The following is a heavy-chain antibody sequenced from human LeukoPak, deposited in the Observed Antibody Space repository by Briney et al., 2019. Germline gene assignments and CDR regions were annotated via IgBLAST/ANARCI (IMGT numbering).Heavy chain of an antibody. Sequence: GMSLRLSCAASGFTFRGSGMHWVRQAPGKGLEWVAIIWSDGSNKYYTDSVKGRFTISRDNSKNTLHLQMNSLRAEDTAVYYCARDFSYYGSGSYYFDYWGQGTLVTVSS. CDR2: IWSDGSNK. V-gene: IGHV3-33*01. CDR1: GFTFRGSG. D-gene: IGHD3-10*01. CDR3: ARDFSYYGSGSYYFDY. J-gene: IGHJ4*02.